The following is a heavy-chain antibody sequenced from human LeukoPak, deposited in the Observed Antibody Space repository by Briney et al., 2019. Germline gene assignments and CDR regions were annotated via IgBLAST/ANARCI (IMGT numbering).Heavy chain of an antibody. CDR1: GGSFSGYY. Sequence: SETLSLTCAVYGGSFSGYYWSWIRQPPGKGLEWIGEINHSGSTNYNPSLKSRVTISVDTSKNQFSLKLSSVTAADTAVYYCARLDSSGWQPYDYWGQGTLVTVSS. J-gene: IGHJ4*02. CDR2: INHSGST. D-gene: IGHD6-19*01. CDR3: ARLDSSGWQPYDY. V-gene: IGHV4-34*01.